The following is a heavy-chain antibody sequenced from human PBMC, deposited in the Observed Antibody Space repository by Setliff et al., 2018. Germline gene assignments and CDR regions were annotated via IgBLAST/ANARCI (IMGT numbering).Heavy chain of an antibody. V-gene: IGHV4-61*02. J-gene: IGHJ6*03. CDR2: IYTDGST. Sequence: PSETLSLTCTVSGDSISRAKYYWSWIRQSAGKGLECIGRIYTDGSTKYNPSLNSRVTLLIDTAKNQISLRLSSVTAADTAVYLCARVTGFSYMDVWGKGTTVTVSS. CDR3: ARVTGFSYMDV. D-gene: IGHD3-3*01. CDR1: GDSISRAKYY.